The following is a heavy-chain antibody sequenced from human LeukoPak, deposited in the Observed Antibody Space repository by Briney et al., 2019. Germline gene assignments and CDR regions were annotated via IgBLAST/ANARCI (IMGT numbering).Heavy chain of an antibody. V-gene: IGHV4-38-2*01. J-gene: IGHJ3*02. CDR1: GYSISSGYY. CDR3: ARHLTQVLFDI. D-gene: IGHD4/OR15-4a*01. CDR2: IYHSGST. Sequence: SETLSLTCAVSGYSISSGYYWGWIRQPPGKVLEWIGSIYHSGSTYYNPSLKSRVTISVDTSKNQFSLKLRPVTAADTAVYYCARHLTQVLFDIWGQGTMVTVSS.